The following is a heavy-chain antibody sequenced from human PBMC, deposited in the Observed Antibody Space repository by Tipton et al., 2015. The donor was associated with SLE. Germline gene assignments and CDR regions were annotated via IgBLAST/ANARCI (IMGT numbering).Heavy chain of an antibody. V-gene: IGHV4-34*01. CDR2: INHSGST. J-gene: IGHJ6*03. CDR3: ARGGLTYGYYYCMDV. Sequence: LRLSCAVYGGSFSDYYWSWLRQPPGKVLEWIGEINHSGSTNYNPSLKSRVTISVDTSKNQFSLKLSSVTAADTAVYYCARGGLTYGYYYCMDVWGKGTTVTVS. D-gene: IGHD2-21*02. CDR1: GGSFSDYY.